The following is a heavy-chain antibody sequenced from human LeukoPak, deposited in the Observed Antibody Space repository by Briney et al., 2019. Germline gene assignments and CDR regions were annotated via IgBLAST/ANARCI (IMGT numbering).Heavy chain of an antibody. CDR2: INHSGST. D-gene: IGHD5-18*01. J-gene: IGHJ4*02. V-gene: IGHV4-34*01. CDR3: ARGRIWGYSYGYGY. Sequence: PSETLSLTCAAYGGSFSGYYWSWIRQPPGKGLEWIGEINHSGSTNYNPSLKSRVTISVDTSKNQFSLKLSSVTAADTAVYYCARGRIWGYSYGYGYWGQGTLVTVSS. CDR1: GGSFSGYY.